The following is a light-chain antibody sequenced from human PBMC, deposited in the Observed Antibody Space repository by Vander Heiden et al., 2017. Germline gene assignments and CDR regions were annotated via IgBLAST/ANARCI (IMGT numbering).Light chain of an antibody. CDR3: QTWGSGIVV. CDR1: SRHDNYA. V-gene: IGLV4-69*01. CDR2: VNSDGSH. Sequence: QLVVTQSPSASASLGASVKLTCTLNSRHDNYAIAWHPQQPEKGPRYLMKVNSDGSHSKGDGIPDRFSGSSSGAERYLIISSLQSEDEADYYCQTWGSGIVVFGGGTKLTVL. J-gene: IGLJ2*01.